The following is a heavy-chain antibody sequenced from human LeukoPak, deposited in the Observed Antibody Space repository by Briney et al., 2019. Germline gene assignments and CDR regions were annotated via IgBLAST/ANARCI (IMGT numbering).Heavy chain of an antibody. D-gene: IGHD3-16*02. J-gene: IGHJ4*02. Sequence: SETLSLTCAVYGGSFSGYYWSWIRQPPGKGLEWIGEINHSGSTNYNPSLKSRVTISVDTSKNQFSLKLSSVTAADTAVYYCARTFYDYVWGSYRYTEFDYWGQGTLVTVSS. V-gene: IGHV4-34*01. CDR2: INHSGST. CDR1: GGSFSGYY. CDR3: ARTFYDYVWGSYRYTEFDY.